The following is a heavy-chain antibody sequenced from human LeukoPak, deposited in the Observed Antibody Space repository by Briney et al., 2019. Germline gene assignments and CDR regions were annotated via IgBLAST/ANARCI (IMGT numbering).Heavy chain of an antibody. Sequence: PSETLSLTCTVSGGSISSYYWSWIRRPAGKGLEWIGRIYTSGSTNYNPSLKSRVTMSVDTSKNQFSLKLSSVTAADTAVYYCARAPHYGDYDRPFDYWGQGTLVTVSS. CDR3: ARAPHYGDYDRPFDY. D-gene: IGHD4-17*01. J-gene: IGHJ4*02. V-gene: IGHV4-4*07. CDR1: GGSISSYY. CDR2: IYTSGST.